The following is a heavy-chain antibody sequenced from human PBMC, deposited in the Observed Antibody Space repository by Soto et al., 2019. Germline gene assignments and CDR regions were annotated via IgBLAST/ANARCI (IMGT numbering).Heavy chain of an antibody. V-gene: IGHV1-69*01. Sequence: QVQLVQSGAEVKKPGSSVKVSCKASGGTFSSYAISWVRQAPGQGLEWMGGIIPIFGTANYAQKFQGRVTITADESTSTAYMELSRLRSADTAVYYCARDKVGTTRNFPFDYWGQGTLVTVSS. CDR2: IIPIFGTA. J-gene: IGHJ4*02. CDR1: GGTFSSYA. CDR3: ARDKVGTTRNFPFDY. D-gene: IGHD1-26*01.